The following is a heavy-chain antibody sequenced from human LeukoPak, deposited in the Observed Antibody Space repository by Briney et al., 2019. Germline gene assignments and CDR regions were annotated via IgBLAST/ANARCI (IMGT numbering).Heavy chain of an antibody. J-gene: IGHJ6*03. CDR2: IYYSGST. V-gene: IGHV4-34*01. CDR1: GTSFSGSY. CDR3: ARHKDYYYSYMDV. Sequence: SETLSLTCAVYGTSFSGSYWSWLRQAPGKGPEWIGTIYYSGSTYYNPSLTSRVTISVDTSKNQFSLKLSSVTAADTAVYYCARHKDYYYSYMDVWGKGTTVTISS.